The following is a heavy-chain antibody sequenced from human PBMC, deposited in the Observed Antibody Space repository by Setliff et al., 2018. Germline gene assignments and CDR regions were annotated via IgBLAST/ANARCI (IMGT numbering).Heavy chain of an antibody. Sequence: ASVKVSCKASGYTFISYGISWVRQAPGQGLEWMGWISAYNGNTNYAQKLQGRVTKTTDTSTSTAYMELRSLRSDDTAVYYCARVLFHCSSTSCYLDAFDIWGQGTMVTVSS. CDR1: GYTFISYG. CDR2: ISAYNGNT. D-gene: IGHD2-2*01. CDR3: ARVLFHCSSTSCYLDAFDI. J-gene: IGHJ3*02. V-gene: IGHV1-18*01.